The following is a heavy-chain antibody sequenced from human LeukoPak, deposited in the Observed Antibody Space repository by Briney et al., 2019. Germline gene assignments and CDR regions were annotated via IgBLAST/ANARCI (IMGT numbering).Heavy chain of an antibody. D-gene: IGHD1-14*01. CDR1: GYSISSGYY. J-gene: IGHJ5*02. CDR2: IYHSGST. Sequence: SETLSLTCTVSGYSISSGYYWGWIRQPPGKGLEWIGSIYHSGSTYYNPSLKSRVTISVDTSKDQFSLKLSSVTAADTAVYYCARDEDRLFDPWGQGTLVTVSS. CDR3: ARDEDRLFDP. V-gene: IGHV4-38-2*02.